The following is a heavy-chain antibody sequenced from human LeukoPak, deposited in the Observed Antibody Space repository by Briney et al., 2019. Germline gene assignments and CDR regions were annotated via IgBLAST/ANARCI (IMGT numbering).Heavy chain of an antibody. CDR2: INLDGSSA. V-gene: IGHV3-74*01. D-gene: IGHD3-10*01. J-gene: IGHJ4*02. CDR1: GFTFSNYW. CDR3: ASGFLSGWGVVGY. Sequence: GGSLRLSCAASGFTFSNYWMHWVRQAPGKGLVWVSRINLDGSSATYADSVKGRFTISRDNAKNTLYLQMNSLSAEDTAVYYCASGFLSGWGVVGYWGQGTLVTVSS.